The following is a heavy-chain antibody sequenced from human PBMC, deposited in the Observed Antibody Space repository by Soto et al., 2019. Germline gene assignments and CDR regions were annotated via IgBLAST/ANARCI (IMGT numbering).Heavy chain of an antibody. Sequence: GGSLRLSCAASGFTFSNAWMSWVRQAPGKGLEWVGRIKSKTDGGTTDYAAPVKGRFTISRDDSKNTLYLQMNSLKTEDTAVYYCTTRPQGNSVDSSWGQGTLVTVSS. D-gene: IGHD1-1*01. CDR2: IKSKTDGGTT. CDR1: GFTFSNAW. J-gene: IGHJ5*02. CDR3: TTRPQGNSVDSS. V-gene: IGHV3-15*01.